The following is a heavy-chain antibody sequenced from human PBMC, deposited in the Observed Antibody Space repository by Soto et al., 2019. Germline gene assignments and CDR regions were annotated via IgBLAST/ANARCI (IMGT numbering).Heavy chain of an antibody. CDR2: ISGSGTIT. CDR1: GFPFSSRA. D-gene: IGHD2-15*01. J-gene: IGHJ5*02. Sequence: EVQLLESGGGLVQPGGSLRLSCAASGFPFSSRAMSWVRQAPGKGLEWVSAISGSGTITYYADSVKGRFTISRDTPKNTLYLQMNSLRADDTAVYYCAEWARYCSGADCRAWGQGTLVTVSS. V-gene: IGHV3-23*01. CDR3: AEWARYCSGADCRA.